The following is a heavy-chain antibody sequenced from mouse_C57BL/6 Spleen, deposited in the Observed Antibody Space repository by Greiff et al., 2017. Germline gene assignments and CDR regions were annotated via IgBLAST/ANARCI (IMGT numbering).Heavy chain of an antibody. CDR2: IYPRSGNT. V-gene: IGHV1-81*01. J-gene: IGHJ1*03. CDR1: GYTFTSYG. D-gene: IGHD1-1*01. Sequence: QVQLQQSGAELARPGASVKLSCKASGYTFTSYGISWVKQRTGQGLEWIGEIYPRSGNTYYNEKFKGKATLTADKSSSTAYMELRSLTSEDSAVYFCARVDYYGSSSYWYFDVWGTGTTVTVSS. CDR3: ARVDYYGSSSYWYFDV.